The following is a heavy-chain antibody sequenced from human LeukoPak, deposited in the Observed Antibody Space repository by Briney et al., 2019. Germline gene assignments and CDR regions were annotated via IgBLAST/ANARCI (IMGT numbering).Heavy chain of an antibody. D-gene: IGHD2-2*01. CDR2: ISNGATTI. CDR3: ARGGYCSSTICYPRNAFDM. J-gene: IGHJ3*02. Sequence: PGGSLRLSCAASGFTFSSREMNWVRQAPGKGLEWISHISNGATTIYYADSVKGRFTISRDNAKNSLYLQMNSLRAEDTAVYYCARGGYCSSTICYPRNAFDMWGQGTVVTVSS. V-gene: IGHV3-48*03. CDR1: GFTFSSRE.